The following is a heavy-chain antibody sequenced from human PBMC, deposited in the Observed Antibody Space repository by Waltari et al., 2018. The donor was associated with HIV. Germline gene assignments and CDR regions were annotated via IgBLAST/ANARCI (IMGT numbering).Heavy chain of an antibody. Sequence: QVQLVQSGAEVKKPGASVKVSCKASGYTFTSYAMHWVRQAPGQRLEWMGWINAGNGNTKYSQKFQGRVTITRDTSASTAYMELSSLRSEDTAVYYCASQSIVGAKQRNHYYYYGMDVWGQGTTVTVSS. V-gene: IGHV1-3*01. D-gene: IGHD1-26*01. CDR2: INAGNGNT. CDR3: ASQSIVGAKQRNHYYYYGMDV. CDR1: GYTFTSYA. J-gene: IGHJ6*02.